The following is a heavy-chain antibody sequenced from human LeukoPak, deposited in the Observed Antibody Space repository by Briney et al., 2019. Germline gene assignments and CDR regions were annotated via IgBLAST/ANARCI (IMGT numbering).Heavy chain of an antibody. CDR2: MYYTGTT. CDR1: GGSIRSLGYS. V-gene: IGHV4-39*07. CDR3: ARSVSAYAGRGWFDP. Sequence: PSETLSLTCSVSGGSIRSLGYSWGWIRQPPGKGLEWIASMYYTGTTYYNPSLKSRVTMSVDTSKNQFSLNLTSVTTADTAVFYCARSVSAYAGRGWFDPWGQGTLVTVSS. D-gene: IGHD5-12*01. J-gene: IGHJ5*02.